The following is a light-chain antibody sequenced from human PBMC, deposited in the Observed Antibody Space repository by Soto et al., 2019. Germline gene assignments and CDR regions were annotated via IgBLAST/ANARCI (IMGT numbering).Light chain of an antibody. J-gene: IGKJ5*01. CDR3: QQYGRSPITFGQAIT. CDR2: GTS. CDR1: HSVSSIY. V-gene: IGKV3-20*01. Sequence: EVVLAQSPGTLSLSPGEGATLSCRATHSVSSIYLAWYQQKPGQAPRLLIYGTSNRASGIPDRFSGSGSGTDFTLAISRVESEDFGFYYCQQYGRSPITFGQAITFGQGTRLEI.